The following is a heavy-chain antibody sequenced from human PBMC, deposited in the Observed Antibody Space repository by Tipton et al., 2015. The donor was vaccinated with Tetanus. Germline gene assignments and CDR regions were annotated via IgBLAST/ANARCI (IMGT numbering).Heavy chain of an antibody. Sequence: TLSLTCSVSGASLRSGDYNWSWIRQPPGKGLEWLAYISDSGLTNSNYFLKSRIKISRDTSRNQFSLRLTSVTAADTAVYYCTRGGRDAYNNPLGAFDVWGRGTTVTVSS. D-gene: IGHD5-24*01. CDR2: ISDSGLT. CDR1: GASLRSGDYN. CDR3: TRGGRDAYNNPLGAFDV. V-gene: IGHV4-61*08. J-gene: IGHJ3*01.